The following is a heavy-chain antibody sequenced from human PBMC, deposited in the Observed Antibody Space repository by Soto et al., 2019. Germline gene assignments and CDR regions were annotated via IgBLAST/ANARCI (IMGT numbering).Heavy chain of an antibody. CDR1: GFTFSSYG. CDR3: AKDREGNYDIRLEGFDY. Sequence: QVQLVESGGGVVQPGRSLRLSCAASGFTFSSYGMHWVRQAPGKGLEWVAVISYDGSKKYYADSVKGRFTISRDNSKNTLYLQMNSLRAEDTAVYYCAKDREGNYDIRLEGFDYWGQGTLVTVSS. J-gene: IGHJ4*02. D-gene: IGHD3-9*01. CDR2: ISYDGSKK. V-gene: IGHV3-30*18.